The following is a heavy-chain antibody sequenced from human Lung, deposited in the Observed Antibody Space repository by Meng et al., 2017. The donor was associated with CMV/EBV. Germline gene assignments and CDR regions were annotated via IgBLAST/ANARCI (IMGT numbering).Heavy chain of an antibody. V-gene: IGHV3-74*01. CDR3: VRDGKYCSSGTCDYYSMDF. CDR1: GFTSSTYW. J-gene: IGHJ6*02. Sequence: GGSLRLXXAASGFTSSTYWMHWVRQTPGTGLVWVSRINSDGSTTTYADSVKGRFTTSRDNAKNTRYLQMSSLRAEDSAVYYCVRDGKYCSSGTCDYYSMDFWGQGXTVTVSS. CDR2: INSDGSTT. D-gene: IGHD2-15*01.